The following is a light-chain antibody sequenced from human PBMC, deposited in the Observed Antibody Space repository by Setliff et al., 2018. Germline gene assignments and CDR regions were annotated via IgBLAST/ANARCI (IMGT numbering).Light chain of an antibody. Sequence: QSALTQPPSVSGAPGQRVTLSCTGSRSNIGSPYDVHWYQQLPGAAPRLLIYANDNRPSGVPDRFSASTSGTSASLAIAGLQAEDEADYYCQSYDNILSGYVFGPGTRSPS. CDR1: RSNIGSPYD. CDR2: AND. CDR3: QSYDNILSGYV. V-gene: IGLV1-40*01. J-gene: IGLJ1*01.